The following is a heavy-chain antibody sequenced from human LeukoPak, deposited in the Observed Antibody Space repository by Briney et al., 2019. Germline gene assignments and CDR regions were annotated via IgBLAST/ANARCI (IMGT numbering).Heavy chain of an antibody. CDR1: RFTFSSCW. Sequence: GGSLRLSCAASRFTFSSCWMNWVRQAPGKGLEWVSYINSRSSTIYYADSVRGRFTISRDNAKNSLYLQMNNLRAEDTAVYYCARYCGGDCYGMDVWGQGTTVTVSS. D-gene: IGHD2-21*01. CDR2: INSRSSTI. V-gene: IGHV3-48*04. CDR3: ARYCGGDCYGMDV. J-gene: IGHJ6*02.